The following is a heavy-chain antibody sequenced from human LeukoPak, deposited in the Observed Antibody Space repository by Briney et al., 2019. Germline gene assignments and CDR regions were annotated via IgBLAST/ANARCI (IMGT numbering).Heavy chain of an antibody. D-gene: IGHD3-3*01. J-gene: IGHJ4*02. Sequence: PGGSLRLSCAASGFTFSSYAMSWVRQAPGKGLEWVSAISGSGGSTYYADSVKGRFTISRDNSKNTLYLQMNSLRAEATAVYYCAKVMGVLGVHKGASYFDHWGQGTLVTVSS. CDR2: ISGSGGST. V-gene: IGHV3-23*01. CDR1: GFTFSSYA. CDR3: AKVMGVLGVHKGASYFDH.